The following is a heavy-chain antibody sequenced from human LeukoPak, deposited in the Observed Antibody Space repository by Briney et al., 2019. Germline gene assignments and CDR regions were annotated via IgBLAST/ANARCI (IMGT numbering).Heavy chain of an antibody. J-gene: IGHJ4*02. CDR3: ARADGDYSPFDY. V-gene: IGHV1-2*02. CDR2: INPKSGGA. Sequence: ASVKVSCKASGFTFNAYNIHWVRQAPGQGLEWMGWINPKSGGANYAQKFQGRVTMTRDTSISTAYMELSRLRSDDTAVYYCARADGDYSPFDYWGQGTLATVSS. CDR1: GFTFNAYN. D-gene: IGHD4-17*01.